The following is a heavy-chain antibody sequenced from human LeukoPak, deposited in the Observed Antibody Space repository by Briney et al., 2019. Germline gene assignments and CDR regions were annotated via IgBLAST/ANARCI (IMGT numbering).Heavy chain of an antibody. CDR1: GFTFSSYS. D-gene: IGHD6-13*01. CDR2: ISSSSSYI. CDR3: ARDGTAPGLYFDL. J-gene: IGHJ4*01. V-gene: IGHV3-21*01. Sequence: GGSLRLSCAASGFTFSSYSMNWVRQAPGKGLEWVSSISSSSSYIYYADSVKGRFTISRDNAKNSLFLQMNSLRAEDTAVYYCARDGTAPGLYFDLWGQGTLVTVSS.